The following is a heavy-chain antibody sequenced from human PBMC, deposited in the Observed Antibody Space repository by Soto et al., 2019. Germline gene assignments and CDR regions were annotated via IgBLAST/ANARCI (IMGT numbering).Heavy chain of an antibody. J-gene: IGHJ5*02. CDR1: GGSISSGDYY. CDR3: ARGGIAAGNWFDP. Sequence: PSETLSLTCTVSGGSISSGDYYWSWIRQPPGKGLEWIGYIYYSGSTYYNPSLKSRVTISVDTSKNQFSLKLSSVTAADTAVYYCARGGIAAGNWFDPWRQGTLVTVSS. V-gene: IGHV4-30-4*01. CDR2: IYYSGST. D-gene: IGHD6-13*01.